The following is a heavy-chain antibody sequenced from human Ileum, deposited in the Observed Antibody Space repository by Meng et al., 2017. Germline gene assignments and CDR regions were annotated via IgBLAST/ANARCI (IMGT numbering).Heavy chain of an antibody. D-gene: IGHD1-26*01. J-gene: IGHJ4*02. CDR2: IHHSGRT. CDR1: GGSFNDYV. V-gene: IGHV4-34*01. Sequence: QVPLTPWGAGRLKPSETLSLPRAVFGGSFNDYVWSWVRQSPGKGLEWIGQIHHSGRTNYKSSLERRVTISVDTSKSQFSLKLTSVTAADTAMYYCVRGPARETHDFDYWGQGALVTVSS. CDR3: VRGPARETHDFDY.